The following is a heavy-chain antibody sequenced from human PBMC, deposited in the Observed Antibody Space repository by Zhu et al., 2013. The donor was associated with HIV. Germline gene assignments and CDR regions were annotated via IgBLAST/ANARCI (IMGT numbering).Heavy chain of an antibody. D-gene: IGHD6-19*01. J-gene: IGHJ6*02. CDR3: AKAPSGIAVAGTGGGMDV. CDR2: ISWNSGSI. V-gene: IGHV3-9*01. CDR1: GFTFDDYA. Sequence: EVQLVESGGGLVQPGRSLRLSCAASGFTFDDYAMHWVRQAPGKGLEWVSGISWNSGSIGYADSVKGRFTISRDNAKNSLYLQMNSLRAEDTALYYCAKAPSGIAVAGTGGGMDVWGQGTTVTVSS.